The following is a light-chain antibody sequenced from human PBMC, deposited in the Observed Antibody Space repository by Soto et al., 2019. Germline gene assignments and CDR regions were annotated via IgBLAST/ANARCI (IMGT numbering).Light chain of an antibody. CDR2: EVR. CDR3: SSFTNTDTLV. J-gene: IGLJ1*01. V-gene: IGLV2-14*01. Sequence: QSALTQPASVSGSPGQSITISCTGTSSDVGFYNYVSWYQQHPGKAPKLMIYEVRNRPSGVSNRFSGSKSGNTASLTISGLQAEDEADYCCSSFTNTDTLVFGTGTKLTVL. CDR1: SSDVGFYNY.